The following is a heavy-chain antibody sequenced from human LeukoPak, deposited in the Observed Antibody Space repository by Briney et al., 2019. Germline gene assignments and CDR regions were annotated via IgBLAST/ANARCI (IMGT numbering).Heavy chain of an antibody. D-gene: IGHD4-17*01. V-gene: IGHV3-74*01. J-gene: IGHJ4*02. CDR1: GFTFSTYW. CDR3: ARASTTVPNLLDN. CDR2: INGDGSST. Sequence: GGSLRPSCVASGFTFSTYWMHWVRQAPGKGLLWVSRINGDGSSTNYADSVKGRFTISRDNAKNTLYLQMNSLRAGDTAVYYCARASTTVPNLLDNWGQGTLVTVSS.